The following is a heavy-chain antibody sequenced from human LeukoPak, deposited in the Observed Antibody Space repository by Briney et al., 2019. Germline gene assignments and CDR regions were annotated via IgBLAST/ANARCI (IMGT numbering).Heavy chain of an antibody. CDR3: ATLSRVSTVGSGTARAHAFDI. D-gene: IGHD1-26*01. CDR1: GYTLTELS. Sequence: GASAKVSCKVSGYTLTELSMHWVRQAPGKGLEWMGGFDPEDGETIYAQKFQGRVTMTEDTSTDTAYMELSSLRSADTAVYYCATLSRVSTVGSGTARAHAFDIWGQGTMVTVSS. J-gene: IGHJ3*02. CDR2: FDPEDGET. V-gene: IGHV1-24*01.